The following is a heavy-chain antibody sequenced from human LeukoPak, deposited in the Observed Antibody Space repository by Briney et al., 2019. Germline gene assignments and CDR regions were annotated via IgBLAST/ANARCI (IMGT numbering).Heavy chain of an antibody. CDR1: GFTFSSYE. CDR2: ISSSGSTI. V-gene: IGHV3-48*03. J-gene: IGHJ4*02. D-gene: IGHD3-22*01. CDR3: ARGGDSSDDSSDY. Sequence: QTGGSLRLSCAASGFTFSSYEMNWVRQAPGKGLEWFSYISSSGSTIYYADSVKGRFTISRDNAKNSLYLQMNSLRAEDTAVYYCARGGDSSDDSSDYWGQGTLVTVSS.